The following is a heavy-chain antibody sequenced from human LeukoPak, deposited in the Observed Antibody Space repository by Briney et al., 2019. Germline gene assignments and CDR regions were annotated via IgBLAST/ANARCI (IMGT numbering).Heavy chain of an antibody. V-gene: IGHV4-39*07. CDR1: SGSISTSNYY. CDR2: IFYSGST. CDR3: AREVAY. Sequence: PSETLSLTCTVSSGSISTSNYYWGWVRQPPGKALEWIGNIFYSGSTYCSPSLKSRVTISLDTSRNQFSLKLNSVTAADTAVYYCAREVAYWGQGTLVTVSS. J-gene: IGHJ4*02.